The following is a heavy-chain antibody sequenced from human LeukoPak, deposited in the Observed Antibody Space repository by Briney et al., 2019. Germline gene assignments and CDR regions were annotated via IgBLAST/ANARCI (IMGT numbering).Heavy chain of an antibody. Sequence: GGSLRLSCAASGFNFNTYAMSWVRQAPGKRLEWVSTITSNADTTYYSYSVKGRFTISRDNSKNTLSLQMNSLRAEDTGLYYCAKDLLDVVVVPAGRATDFYYSYMDVWGKGTTVTVSS. CDR2: ITSNADTT. CDR3: AKDLLDVVVVPAGRATDFYYSYMDV. J-gene: IGHJ6*03. D-gene: IGHD2-2*03. V-gene: IGHV3-23*01. CDR1: GFNFNTYA.